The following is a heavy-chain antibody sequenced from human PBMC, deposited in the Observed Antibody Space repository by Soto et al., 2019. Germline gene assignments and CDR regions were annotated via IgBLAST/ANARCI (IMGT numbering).Heavy chain of an antibody. J-gene: IGHJ4*02. Sequence: SVKVSCKASGYTFTSYYMHCVRQSPGQGLEWMGIINPSGGSTSYAQKFQGRVTMTRDTSTSTVYMELSSLRSEDTAVYYCARDSSGYYFDYWGQGTLVTVSS. V-gene: IGHV1-46*01. CDR2: INPSGGST. CDR3: ARDSSGYYFDY. CDR1: GYTFTSYY. D-gene: IGHD3-22*01.